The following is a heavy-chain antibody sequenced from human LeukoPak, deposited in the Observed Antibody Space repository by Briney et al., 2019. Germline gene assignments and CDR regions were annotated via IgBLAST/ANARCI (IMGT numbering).Heavy chain of an antibody. CDR3: ANGRDGYNFAFDI. Sequence: GGSLRLSCAASGFTFSSYAMSWVRQAPGKGLEWVSAISGSGGSTYYADSVKGRFTISRDNSKNTLYLQMNSLRAEDTAVYYCANGRDGYNFAFDIWGQGTMVTVSS. CDR1: GFTFSSYA. V-gene: IGHV3-23*01. D-gene: IGHD5-24*01. CDR2: ISGSGGST. J-gene: IGHJ3*02.